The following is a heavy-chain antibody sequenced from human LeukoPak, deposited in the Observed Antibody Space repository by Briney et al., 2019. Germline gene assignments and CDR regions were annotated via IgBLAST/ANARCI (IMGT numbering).Heavy chain of an antibody. V-gene: IGHV3-23*01. J-gene: IGHJ4*02. Sequence: PGGSLRLSCAASGFTFSSYAMSWVRQAPGKGLEWVSAISVSGGSTYYADSVKGRFTISRDNAKNSLYLQMNSLRAEDTAVYYCAVGSGTYDYWGQGTLVTVSS. D-gene: IGHD1-14*01. CDR1: GFTFSSYA. CDR2: ISVSGGST. CDR3: AVGSGTYDY.